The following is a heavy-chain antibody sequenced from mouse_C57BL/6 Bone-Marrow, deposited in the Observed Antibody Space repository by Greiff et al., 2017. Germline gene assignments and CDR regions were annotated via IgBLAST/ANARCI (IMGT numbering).Heavy chain of an antibody. J-gene: IGHJ2*01. V-gene: IGHV1-72*01. Sequence: VQLQQPGAELVKPGASVKLSCKASGYTFTSYWMHWVKQRPGRGLGWIGRIDPNSGGTKYNEKFKSKATLTVDKPSSTAYMQLSSLTSEDSAVYYCARGNYYGSSPLDYWGQGTTLTVS. CDR1: GYTFTSYW. D-gene: IGHD1-1*01. CDR3: ARGNYYGSSPLDY. CDR2: IDPNSGGT.